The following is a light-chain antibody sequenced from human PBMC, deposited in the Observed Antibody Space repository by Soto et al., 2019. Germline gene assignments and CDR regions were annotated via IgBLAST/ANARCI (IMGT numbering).Light chain of an antibody. Sequence: SYELTQPPSVSVAPGQTARVTCGGNNIGSYSVNWYQQKAGQAPVLVVYDDSDRPSGIPERFSGSNSRNTATLTISRVEAGDEADYYCQVWDSSSHHYVFVSGTKLTVL. V-gene: IGLV3-21*02. CDR2: DDS. CDR1: NIGSYS. J-gene: IGLJ1*01. CDR3: QVWDSSSHHYV.